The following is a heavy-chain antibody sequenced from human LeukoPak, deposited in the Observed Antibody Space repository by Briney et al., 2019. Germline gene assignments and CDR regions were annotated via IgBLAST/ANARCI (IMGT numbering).Heavy chain of an antibody. J-gene: IGHJ4*02. D-gene: IGHD5-24*01. Sequence: GGSLRLSCAASGFTFSSYAMSWVRQAPGKGLEWVSAISGSGGSTYYADSVKGRFTIPRDNSKNTLYLQMNSLRAEDTAVYYCAKDRRGGGYNWLDYFDYWGQGTLVTVSS. CDR1: GFTFSSYA. V-gene: IGHV3-23*01. CDR3: AKDRRGGGYNWLDYFDY. CDR2: ISGSGGST.